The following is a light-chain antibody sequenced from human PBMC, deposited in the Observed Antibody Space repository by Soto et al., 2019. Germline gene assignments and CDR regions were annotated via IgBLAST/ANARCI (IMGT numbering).Light chain of an antibody. CDR2: YAS. J-gene: IGKJ3*01. Sequence: EMVMTQSPATLSVSPGERVTLSCRASESVHRNLAWYQQKPGQGTSLLIYYASTRATGVPDRFTGSGSGTEFTLTISSLQSEDFGVYHCQHYSNWPPTFGPGTKVEIQ. CDR3: QHYSNWPPT. CDR1: ESVHRN. V-gene: IGKV3-15*01.